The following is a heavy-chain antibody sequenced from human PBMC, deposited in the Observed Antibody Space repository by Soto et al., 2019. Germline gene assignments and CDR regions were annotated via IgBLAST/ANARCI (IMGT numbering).Heavy chain of an antibody. D-gene: IGHD5-12*01. V-gene: IGHV1-18*01. J-gene: IGHJ6*02. CDR1: GYTFTRSG. CDR2: ISTYNGDT. CDR3: AREGVAPYYYYGMDV. Sequence: QVQLVQSGAEVKKPGASVKVSCKASGYTFTRSGISWVRQAHGQGLEWMGWISTYNGDTNYAQKFQGRVTMTTDTSTSTAYMELRSLRSDDTAVYYCAREGVAPYYYYGMDVWGQGTTVTVSS.